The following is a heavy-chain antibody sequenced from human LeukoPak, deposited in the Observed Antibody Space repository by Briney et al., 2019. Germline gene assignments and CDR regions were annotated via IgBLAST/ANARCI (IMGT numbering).Heavy chain of an antibody. CDR2: ISAYNGNT. V-gene: IGHV1-18*01. D-gene: IGHD6-19*01. CDR1: GYTFISYG. Sequence: GASVKVSCKASGYTFISYGISWVRQAPGQGLEWMGWISAYNGNTNYAQKLQGRVTMTTDTSTSTAYMELRSLRSDDTAVYYCARFGLGKHIEVAGIPFDIWGQGTMVTVSS. J-gene: IGHJ3*02. CDR3: ARFGLGKHIEVAGIPFDI.